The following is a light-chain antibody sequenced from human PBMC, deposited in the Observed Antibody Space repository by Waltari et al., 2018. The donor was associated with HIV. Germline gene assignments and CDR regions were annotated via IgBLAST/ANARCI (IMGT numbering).Light chain of an antibody. CDR1: TSNIGATSD. CDR2: ANN. J-gene: IGLJ2*01. V-gene: IGLV1-40*01. CDR3: QSYDSTLRVV. Sequence: QPVLTQPPSVSGAPGQRVTISCPRSTSNIGATSDVHWYQQLPGTAPKLLIYANNNRPSGVPDRFSGSKSGTSASLAITGLQAEDEADYYCQSYDSTLRVVFGGGTKLTVL.